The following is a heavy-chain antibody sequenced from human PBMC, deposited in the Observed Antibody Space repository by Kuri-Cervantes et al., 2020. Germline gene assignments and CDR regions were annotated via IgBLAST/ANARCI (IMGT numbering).Heavy chain of an antibody. CDR3: ARGPLGVVVTATHNWFDP. CDR1: GYTFTSYD. CDR2: ISAYNGNT. Sequence: ASVKVSCKGSGYTFTSYDINWVRQATGQGLEWMGWISAYNGNTNYAQKLQGRVTMTTDTSTSTAYMELRSLRSDDTAVYYCARGPLGVVVTATHNWFDPWGQGTLVTVSS. V-gene: IGHV1-18*01. J-gene: IGHJ5*02. D-gene: IGHD2-21*02.